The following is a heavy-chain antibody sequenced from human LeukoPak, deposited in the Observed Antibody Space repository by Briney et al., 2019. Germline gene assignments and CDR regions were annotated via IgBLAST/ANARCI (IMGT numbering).Heavy chain of an antibody. CDR3: AKIEGSSSYYFDY. CDR2: ISSSSSTI. J-gene: IGHJ4*02. Sequence: GGSLRLSCAASGFTFSSYSMNWVRQAPGKGLEWVSYISSSSSTIYYADSVKGRFTISRDNSKNTLYLQMSSLRTEDTAVYYCAKIEGSSSYYFDYWGQGTLVTVSS. V-gene: IGHV3-48*04. CDR1: GFTFSSYS. D-gene: IGHD6-6*01.